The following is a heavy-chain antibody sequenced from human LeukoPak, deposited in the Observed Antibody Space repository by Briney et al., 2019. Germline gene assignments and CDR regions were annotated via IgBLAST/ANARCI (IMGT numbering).Heavy chain of an antibody. CDR2: ISYDGSNK. CDR3: ARDHHTLDYDYVWGSYRYEYYFDY. CDR1: GFTFSSYA. V-gene: IGHV3-30-3*01. J-gene: IGHJ4*02. D-gene: IGHD3-16*02. Sequence: PGGSLRLSCAASGFTFSSYAMHWVRQAPGKGLEWVAVISYDGSNKHYADSVKGRFTISRDNSKNTLYLQMNSLRAEDTAVYYCARDHHTLDYDYVWGSYRYEYYFDYWGQGTLVTVSS.